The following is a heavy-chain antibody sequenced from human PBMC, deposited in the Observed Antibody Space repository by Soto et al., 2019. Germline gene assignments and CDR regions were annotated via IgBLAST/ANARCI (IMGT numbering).Heavy chain of an antibody. CDR1: SDSISSYY. J-gene: IGHJ4*02. D-gene: IGHD2-21*02. CDR3: ARAGGDPLYYLDY. CDR2: TDYRGNT. V-gene: IGHV4-59*08. Sequence: QVQLQESGPGLVRPSETLSLTCTVSSDSISSYYWIWIRQSPGKGLVWIGYTDYRGNTNYNPSLKRRVTISGATSKNQFSLRLSSVTAADTAVYYCARAGGDPLYYLDYWGQGTLVTVSS.